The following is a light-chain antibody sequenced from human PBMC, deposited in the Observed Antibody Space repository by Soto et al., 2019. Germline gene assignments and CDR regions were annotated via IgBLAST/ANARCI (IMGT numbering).Light chain of an antibody. V-gene: IGLV8-61*01. Sequence: QTAVTQEPPFSVSPGGTVTLTCGLSSGSVSSGHYPSWYQQTPGQAPRTLIYSTNTRSSGVPDRFSGSILGSKAALTITGAQADDESDYYCVLYMGSGIWVFGGGTKLTVL. CDR1: SGSVSSGHY. CDR2: STN. CDR3: VLYMGSGIWV. J-gene: IGLJ3*02.